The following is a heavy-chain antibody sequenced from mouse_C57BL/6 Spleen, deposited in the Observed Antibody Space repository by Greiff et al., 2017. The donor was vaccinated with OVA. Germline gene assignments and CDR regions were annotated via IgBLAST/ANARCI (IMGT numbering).Heavy chain of an antibody. CDR2: INPSTGGT. CDR3: ARRGPYYAMDY. Sequence: EVKLVESGPELVKPGASVKISCKASGYSFTGYYMNWVKQSPEKSLEWIGEINPSTGGTTYNQKFKAKATLTVDKSSSTAYMQLKSLTSEDSAVYYCARRGPYYAMDYWGQGTSVTVSS. J-gene: IGHJ4*01. CDR1: GYSFTGYY. V-gene: IGHV1-42*01.